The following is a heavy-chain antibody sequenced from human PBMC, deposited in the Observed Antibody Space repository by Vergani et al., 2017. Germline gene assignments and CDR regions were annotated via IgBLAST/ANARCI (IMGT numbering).Heavy chain of an antibody. CDR2: ISGSGGST. V-gene: IGHV3-23*01. CDR1: RFPFSSYA. Sequence: EVQLLESGGGLVQPGGSLRLSCAASRFPFSSYAMSWVRQAPGKGLEWVSAISGSGGSTYYADSVKGRFTISRDNSKNTLYLQMNSLGADDTAVYYCAKCLYDSYAFDIWGQGTMVTVSS. D-gene: IGHD2-2*02. J-gene: IGHJ3*02. CDR3: AKCLYDSYAFDI.